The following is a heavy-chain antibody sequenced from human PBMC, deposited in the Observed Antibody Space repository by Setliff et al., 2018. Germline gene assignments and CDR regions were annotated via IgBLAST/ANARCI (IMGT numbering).Heavy chain of an antibody. J-gene: IGHJ6*03. Sequence: PSETLSLTCTVSGASVRSHYWAWIRQSPGKGLEWIGEISHTGSTNYNPSLKSRVTISINTSKKQFSLMMNSVTAADTGVYFCARVVPTARRGRLYYYYMDVWDKGATVTVSS. CDR3: ARVVPTARRGRLYYYYMDV. CDR1: GASVRSHY. CDR2: ISHTGST. D-gene: IGHD1-1*01. V-gene: IGHV4-34*01.